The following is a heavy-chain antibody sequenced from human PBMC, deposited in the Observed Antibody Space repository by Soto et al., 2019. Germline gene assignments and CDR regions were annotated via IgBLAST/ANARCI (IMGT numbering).Heavy chain of an antibody. CDR3: AAAPLREYFWSGYYLTGWFDP. CDR2: IVVGSGNT. D-gene: IGHD3-3*01. CDR1: GFTFTRSA. Sequence: SEKVPCKASGFTFTRSAVQSVRQARGQRLEWIGWIVVGSGNTNYAQKFHERVTITSDMSTSTAYMELSSLKSEDTAVYYCAAAPLREYFWSGYYLTGWFDPWGQGTLVTVSS. J-gene: IGHJ5*02. V-gene: IGHV1-58*01.